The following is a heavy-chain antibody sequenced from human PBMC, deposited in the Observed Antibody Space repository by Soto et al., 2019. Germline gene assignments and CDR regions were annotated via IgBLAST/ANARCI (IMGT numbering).Heavy chain of an antibody. J-gene: IGHJ4*02. CDR3: ARHGAYSSSEV. Sequence: GESLKISCKGPGYSFSNSWIAWVRQMPGKGLEWMGIIYPGDSETRYSPSFHCQVTISADKSINTAYLQWSSLKASDTAMYYCARHGAYSSSEVGGQGTLVTGSS. CDR1: GYSFSNSW. V-gene: IGHV5-51*01. D-gene: IGHD6-19*01. CDR2: IYPGDSET.